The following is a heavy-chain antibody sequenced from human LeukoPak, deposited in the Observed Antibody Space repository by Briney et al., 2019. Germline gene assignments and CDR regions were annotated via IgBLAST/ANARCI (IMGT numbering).Heavy chain of an antibody. Sequence: GGSLRLSCAASGFTVSSNYMTWVRQAPGKGLEWVSVIHKNAITYYADTVKGRFTISRDNSKNTLYLQMNSLRVEDTAVYYCAKGVRLGAITMIRGVRKTYYYYMDVWGKGTTVTISS. CDR3: AKGVRLGAITMIRGVRKTYYYYMDV. CDR1: GFTVSSNY. D-gene: IGHD3-10*01. CDR2: IHKNAIT. V-gene: IGHV3-53*01. J-gene: IGHJ6*03.